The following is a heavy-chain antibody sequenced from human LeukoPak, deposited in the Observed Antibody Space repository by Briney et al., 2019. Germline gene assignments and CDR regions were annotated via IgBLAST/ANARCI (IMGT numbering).Heavy chain of an antibody. D-gene: IGHD1-7*01. V-gene: IGHV6-1*01. CDR2: TYYRSKWYN. Sequence: SQTLSLTCAISGDSVSSNSAAWNWIRQSPSRGLEWLGRTYYRSKWYNDYAVSVKIRITINPDTSNNQLSLQLNSVTPDDTAVYYCVRDLIGLELRGFDYWGQGTLVSVFS. CDR3: VRDLIGLELRGFDY. J-gene: IGHJ4*02. CDR1: GDSVSSNSAA.